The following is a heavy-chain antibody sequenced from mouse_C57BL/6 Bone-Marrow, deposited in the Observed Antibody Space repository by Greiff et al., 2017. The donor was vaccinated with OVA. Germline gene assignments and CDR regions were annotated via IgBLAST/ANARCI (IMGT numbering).Heavy chain of an antibody. CDR1: GFTFTDYY. D-gene: IGHD2-3*01. CDR3: ARYTYDLDY. CDR2: IRNKANGYTT. J-gene: IGHJ2*01. Sequence: EVKLVESGGGLVQPGGSLSLSCAASGFTFTDYYMSWVRQPPGKALEWLGFIRNKANGYTTEYSASVKGRFTISRDNSQSILYLQMNALRAEDSATYYCARYTYDLDYWGQGTTLTVSS. V-gene: IGHV7-3*01.